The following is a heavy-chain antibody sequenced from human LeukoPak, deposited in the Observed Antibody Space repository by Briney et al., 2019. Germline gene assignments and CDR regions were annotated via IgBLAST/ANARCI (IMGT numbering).Heavy chain of an antibody. CDR2: IYTSGST. V-gene: IGHV4-61*02. CDR3: AREVSLYGGNSDYFDY. CDR1: GGSISSGSYY. J-gene: IGHJ4*02. D-gene: IGHD4-23*01. Sequence: SQTLSLTCTVSGGSISSGSYYWSSIRQPAGKGMEWIGRIYTSGSTNYNPSLKSRVTISVDTSKNQFSLKLSSVTAADTAVYYCAREVSLYGGNSDYFDYWGQGTLVTVSS.